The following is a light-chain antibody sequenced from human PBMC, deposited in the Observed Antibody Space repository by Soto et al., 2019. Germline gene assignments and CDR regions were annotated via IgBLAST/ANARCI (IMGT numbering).Light chain of an antibody. V-gene: IGKV3-11*01. CDR1: QTVSNK. CDR2: DTS. J-gene: IGKJ5*01. CDR3: QQYNNWPIT. Sequence: EIVLTQSPAPLSSSPGDRATLSCTASQTVSNKLAWYQHKPGQAPRLLIYDTSNRATGIPARFSGSGSGTGFTLTISRLEPEDFAVYYCQQYNNWPITFGQGTRLEIK.